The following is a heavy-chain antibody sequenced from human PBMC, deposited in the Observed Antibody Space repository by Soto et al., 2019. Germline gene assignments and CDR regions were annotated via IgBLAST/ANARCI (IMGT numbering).Heavy chain of an antibody. J-gene: IGHJ4*02. CDR2: ISSSGSTV. Sequence: GGSLRLSCAASDFTFSSYSMNWVRQAPGKGLEWVSYISSSGSTVSYADSVKGRFTISRDNAKNLLYLQMNSLRAEDTAVYYCASGSGLVPKFDYWGQGTLVTVSS. CDR3: ASGSGLVPKFDY. D-gene: IGHD3-3*01. V-gene: IGHV3-48*01. CDR1: DFTFSSYS.